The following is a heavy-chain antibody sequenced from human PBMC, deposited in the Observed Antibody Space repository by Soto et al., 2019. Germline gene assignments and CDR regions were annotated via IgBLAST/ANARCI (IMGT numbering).Heavy chain of an antibody. CDR1: GGSFSCYY. D-gene: IGHD6-19*01. Sequence: SETLSLTCAVYGGSFSCYYWIWIRQPPGKGLEWIGEINHSGSTNYNPSLKSRVTISVDTSKNQFSLKLSSVTAADTAVYYCARGAPASIAVAGTRYYFDYWGQGTLVSVSS. CDR2: INHSGST. V-gene: IGHV4-34*01. J-gene: IGHJ4*02. CDR3: ARGAPASIAVAGTRYYFDY.